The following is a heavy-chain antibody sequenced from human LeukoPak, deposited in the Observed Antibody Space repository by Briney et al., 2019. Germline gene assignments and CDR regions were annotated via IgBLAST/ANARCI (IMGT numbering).Heavy chain of an antibody. CDR3: AKDQIPGIAVAAVDY. J-gene: IGHJ4*02. Sequence: PGGSLRLSCAASGFTFSSYAMSWVRQAPGKGLEWVSAISGSGGSTYYAGSVKGRFTISRDNSKNTLYLQMNSLRAEDTAVYYCAKDQIPGIAVAAVDYWGQGTLVTVSS. CDR2: ISGSGGST. CDR1: GFTFSSYA. V-gene: IGHV3-23*01. D-gene: IGHD6-19*01.